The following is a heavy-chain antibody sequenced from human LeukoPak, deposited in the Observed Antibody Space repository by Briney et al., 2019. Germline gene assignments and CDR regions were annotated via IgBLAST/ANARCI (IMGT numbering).Heavy chain of an antibody. D-gene: IGHD3-9*01. Sequence: PRGSLRLSFPASAFPFTSYSRSGIRQAPGKGLGGVSNIKQDGSGKSYVDSVKGRFTISRDNAKNSLYLQMNSLRAEDTAVYCCAREYDIYYYYGMDVWGQGTTVTVSS. CDR3: AREYDIYYYYGMDV. CDR1: AFPFTSYS. V-gene: IGHV3-7*01. CDR2: IKQDGSGK. J-gene: IGHJ6*02.